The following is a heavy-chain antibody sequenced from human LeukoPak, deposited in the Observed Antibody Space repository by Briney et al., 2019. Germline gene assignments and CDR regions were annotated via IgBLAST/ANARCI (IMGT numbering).Heavy chain of an antibody. Sequence: PSETLSLTRTVSGYSISSGYYWGWIRQPPGKGLEWIGSIYHSGSTYYNPSLKSRVTISVDTSKNQFSLKLSSVTAADTAVYYCASANTVAGTGPFDYWGRGTLVTVSS. CDR1: GYSISSGYY. CDR2: IYHSGST. CDR3: ASANTVAGTGPFDY. V-gene: IGHV4-38-2*02. J-gene: IGHJ4*02. D-gene: IGHD6-19*01.